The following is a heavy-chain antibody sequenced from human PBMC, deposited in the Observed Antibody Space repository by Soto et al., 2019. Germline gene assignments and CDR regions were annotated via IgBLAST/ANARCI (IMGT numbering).Heavy chain of an antibody. Sequence: QVQLVQSGAEVKKPGSSVKVSCKASGGTFSSYTISWVRQAPGQGLEWMGRIIPILGIANYEQKFQGRVTITADKSTSTAYMELSSLRSEDTAVYYCARGGMSTISGIDYWGQGTLVTVSS. V-gene: IGHV1-69*02. CDR2: IIPILGIA. J-gene: IGHJ4*02. CDR1: GGTFSSYT. D-gene: IGHD1-26*01. CDR3: ARGGMSTISGIDY.